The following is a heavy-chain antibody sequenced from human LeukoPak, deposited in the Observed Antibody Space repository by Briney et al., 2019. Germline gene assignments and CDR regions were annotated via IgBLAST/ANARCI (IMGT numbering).Heavy chain of an antibody. CDR2: IIPIFGTA. D-gene: IGHD2-2*01. CDR3: ARDYPPGVVPAKYYYGMDV. CDR1: GYTFTSYG. J-gene: IGHJ6*02. Sequence: ASVKVSCKASGYTFTSYGISWVRQAPGQGLEWMGGIIPIFGTANYAQKFQGRVTITADESTSTAYMELSSLRSEDTAVYYCARDYPPGVVPAKYYYGMDVWGQGTTVTVSS. V-gene: IGHV1-69*13.